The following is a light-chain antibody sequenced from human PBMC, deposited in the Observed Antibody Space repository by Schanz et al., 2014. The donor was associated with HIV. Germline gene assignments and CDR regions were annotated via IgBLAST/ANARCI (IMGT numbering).Light chain of an antibody. V-gene: IGKV1-9*01. J-gene: IGKJ2*01. Sequence: DIQLTQSPSFLSASVGDRVTITCRASQAFGTYLAWYQQKPGEAPNLLIYATSTLQNGVPSRFSGRGSGTSFTLTISSLQPEDFATYFCLHYNDFASTFGQGTKLEIK. CDR3: LHYNDFAST. CDR1: QAFGTY. CDR2: ATS.